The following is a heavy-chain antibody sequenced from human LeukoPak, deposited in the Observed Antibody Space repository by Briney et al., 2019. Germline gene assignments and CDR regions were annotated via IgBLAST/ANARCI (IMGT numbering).Heavy chain of an antibody. V-gene: IGHV3-74*01. CDR2: INADGSST. CDR1: GFTFSSYW. Sequence: GGSLRLSCAASGFTFSSYWMHWVRQAPGKGLVWVSRINADGSSTSYADSVKGRFTISRDNAKNTLYLQMNSLRAEDTAVYYCARSHSSSWFSFDYWGQGTLVTVSS. CDR3: ARSHSSSWFSFDY. D-gene: IGHD6-6*01. J-gene: IGHJ4*02.